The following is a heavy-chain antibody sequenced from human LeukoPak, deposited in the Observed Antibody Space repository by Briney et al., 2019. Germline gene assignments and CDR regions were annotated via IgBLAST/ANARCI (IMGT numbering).Heavy chain of an antibody. CDR1: GFTFSSYG. CDR3: AKDRGTSQYYFDY. D-gene: IGHD2-2*01. CDR2: IQYDGSDK. Sequence: PGGSLRLSCAASGFTFSSYGMHWVRQAPGKGPEWVTFIQYDGSDKYYADSVKGRFTISRDNSNNTLYLQMNSLRAEDTAVYYCAKDRGTSQYYFDYWGQGTLVTVSS. V-gene: IGHV3-30*02. J-gene: IGHJ4*02.